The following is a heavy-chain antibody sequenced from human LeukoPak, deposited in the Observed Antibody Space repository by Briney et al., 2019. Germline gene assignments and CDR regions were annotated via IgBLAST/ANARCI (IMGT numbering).Heavy chain of an antibody. D-gene: IGHD6-13*01. J-gene: IGHJ4*02. CDR2: INSGGAI. CDR1: GFTFNNAW. V-gene: IGHV3-66*02. CDR3: AKDWLAAAGVFDY. Sequence: GGSLRLSCAASGFTFNNAWMSWVRQAPGKGLEWVSTINSGGAINYADSVKGRFTISRDNPKNTLYLQMNSLRAEDTAVYYCAKDWLAAAGVFDYWGQGTLVTVSS.